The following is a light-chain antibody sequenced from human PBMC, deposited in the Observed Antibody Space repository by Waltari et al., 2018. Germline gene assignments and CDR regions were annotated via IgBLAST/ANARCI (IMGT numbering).Light chain of an antibody. CDR2: GAS. CDR3: QHYVRLPAT. CDR1: QSVTRA. V-gene: IGKV3-20*01. Sequence: EIFLTQSPGTLPLSPGERATLSCRASQSVTRALAWYQQKPGQAPRLLIYGASNRATGIPDRFSGSGSGTDFSLTISRLEPEDFAVYYCQHYVRLPATFGQGTKVEIK. J-gene: IGKJ1*01.